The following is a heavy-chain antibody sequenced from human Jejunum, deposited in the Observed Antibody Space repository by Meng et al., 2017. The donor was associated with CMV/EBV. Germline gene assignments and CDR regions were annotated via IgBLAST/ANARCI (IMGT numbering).Heavy chain of an antibody. CDR2: IDQTGSI. Sequence: VSGTFFSGYFWTWFRQPPGKGLEWIGDIDQTGSINYNPSLTSRVTISLGTSKNQFSLKVNSVTVADTAVYFCARRVQLHGGPYFDFWGQGTLVTVSS. V-gene: IGHV4-34*01. CDR1: GTFFSGYF. J-gene: IGHJ4*02. CDR3: ARRVQLHGGPYFDF. D-gene: IGHD1-1*01.